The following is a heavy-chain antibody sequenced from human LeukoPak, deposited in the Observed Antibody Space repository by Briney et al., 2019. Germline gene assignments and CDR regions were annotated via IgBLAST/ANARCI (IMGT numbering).Heavy chain of an antibody. J-gene: IGHJ1*01. V-gene: IGHV3-74*01. CDR2: INSDGSST. D-gene: IGHD6-19*01. Sequence: GGSLRLSCAASGFTFSRYWMHWVRQVPGKGLVWVSRINSDGSSTTYADSVKGRFTISRDNAKNALYLQMNSLRAEDTALYYCARVPITLAGTKDAKYFQHWGQGTLVTVSS. CDR3: ARVPITLAGTKDAKYFQH. CDR1: GFTFSRYW.